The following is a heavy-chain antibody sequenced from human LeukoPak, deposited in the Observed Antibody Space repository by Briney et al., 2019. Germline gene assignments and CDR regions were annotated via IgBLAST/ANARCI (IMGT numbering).Heavy chain of an antibody. Sequence: GGSLRLSRAASGLTFSTYNMNWVRQAPGKGLEWVSYIGSSGSTKYYADSVKGRFTNSRDNVKNSLFLQMNSLSDEDTAVYYCARDFLTGYFDYWGQGTLVTVSS. CDR1: GLTFSTYN. D-gene: IGHD3-9*01. CDR3: ARDFLTGYFDY. CDR2: IGSSGSTK. J-gene: IGHJ4*02. V-gene: IGHV3-48*02.